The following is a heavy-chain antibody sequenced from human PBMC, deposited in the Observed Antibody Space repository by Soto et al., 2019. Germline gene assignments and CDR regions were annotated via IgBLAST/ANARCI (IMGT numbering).Heavy chain of an antibody. J-gene: IGHJ4*02. CDR1: GDSLSTDYW. D-gene: IGHD3-16*02. Sequence: SETLSLTCTVSGDSLSTDYWWSWVRQPPGKGLEWIGEIHHSGITNYIQSVRSRVTMSVDKSNNQVSLELTPVAAADTAVYYCARGISYRWVYWGQGILVTVSS. V-gene: IGHV4-4*02. CDR3: ARGISYRWVY. CDR2: IHHSGIT.